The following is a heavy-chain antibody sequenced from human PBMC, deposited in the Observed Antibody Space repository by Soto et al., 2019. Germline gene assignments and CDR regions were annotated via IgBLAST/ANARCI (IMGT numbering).Heavy chain of an antibody. CDR3: AKATATGGGAFDI. J-gene: IGHJ3*02. CDR2: ILVDGRT. CDR1: GFICSSYD. D-gene: IGHD2-8*02. V-gene: IGHV3-23*01. Sequence: PGGSLRLSCAASGFICSSYDMSWVRQAPGKGLEWVSTILVDGRTFYVDSVKGRFTISRDTSQNTVYLQMNSLTAGDTALYYCAKATATGGGAFDICGQGTMVTV.